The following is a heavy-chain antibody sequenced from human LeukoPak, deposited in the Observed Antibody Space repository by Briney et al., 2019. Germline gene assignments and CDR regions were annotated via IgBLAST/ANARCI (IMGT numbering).Heavy chain of an antibody. V-gene: IGHV1-18*01. J-gene: IGHJ5*02. D-gene: IGHD5-24*01. Sequence: ASVKVSCKASGYTFTSYGISWVRQAPGQGLEWMGWISAYNGNTNHAQKLQGRVTMTTDTSTSTAYMELRSLRSDDTAVYYCARGRRWLQQLGFNPWGQGTLVTVSS. CDR3: ARGRRWLQQLGFNP. CDR2: ISAYNGNT. CDR1: GYTFTSYG.